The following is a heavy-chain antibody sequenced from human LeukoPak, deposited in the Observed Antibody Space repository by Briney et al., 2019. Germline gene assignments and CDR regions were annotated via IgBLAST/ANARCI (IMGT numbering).Heavy chain of an antibody. CDR1: GYTFTGYY. Sequence: ASVKVSCKASGYTFTGYYMHWVRQAPGQGLEWMGRINPNSGGTNYAQKFQGRVTMTRDTSISTAYMELSRLRSDDTAVYYCARGYVEMATMGQGYCGQGTLVTVSS. D-gene: IGHD5-24*01. V-gene: IGHV1-2*06. J-gene: IGHJ4*02. CDR3: ARGYVEMATMGQGY. CDR2: INPNSGGT.